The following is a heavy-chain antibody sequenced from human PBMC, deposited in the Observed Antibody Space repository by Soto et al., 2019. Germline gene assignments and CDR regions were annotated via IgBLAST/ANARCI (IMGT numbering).Heavy chain of an antibody. CDR2: INSDGSST. J-gene: IGHJ4*02. V-gene: IGHV3-74*01. Sequence: EVQLVESGGGLVQPGGSLRLSCAASGFTFSSYWMHWVRQAPGKGLVWVTRINSDGSSTSYADSVKGRFTISRDNAKNTLYLQMNSLRAEDTAVYYCARLLGIVGATWGGFDYWGQGTLVTVSS. CDR1: GFTFSSYW. CDR3: ARLLGIVGATWGGFDY. D-gene: IGHD1-26*01.